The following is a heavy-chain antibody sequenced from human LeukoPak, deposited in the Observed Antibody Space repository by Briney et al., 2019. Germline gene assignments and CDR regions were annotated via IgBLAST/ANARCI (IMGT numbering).Heavy chain of an antibody. CDR2: IKDGGSDK. V-gene: IGHV3-7*01. CDR3: ADLGYSD. D-gene: IGHD5-18*01. CDR1: GLTYGSSW. J-gene: IGHJ4*02. Sequence: GGSLRLSCVASGLTYGSSWMTWARQAPGKGLEWVATIKDGGSDKYYVDSVKGRFSISRDNAKSSLYLQMNSLRLEDTAMYYCADLGYSDWGQGTLVTVSS.